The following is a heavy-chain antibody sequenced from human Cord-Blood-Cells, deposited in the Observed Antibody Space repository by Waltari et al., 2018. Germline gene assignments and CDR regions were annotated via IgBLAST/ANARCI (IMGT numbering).Heavy chain of an antibody. Sequence: EVQLVQSEAEVKEPGASLKVPCTGSGYCFTSYWLGWVRQVPGKGLEWMGIIYPGDSDTRYSPSFQGQVTISADKSISTAYLQWSSLKASDTAMYYCARHLWEYSSSSGFDYWGQGTLVTVSS. J-gene: IGHJ4*02. D-gene: IGHD6-6*01. CDR3: ARHLWEYSSSSGFDY. CDR1: GYCFTSYW. V-gene: IGHV5-51*01. CDR2: IYPGDSDT.